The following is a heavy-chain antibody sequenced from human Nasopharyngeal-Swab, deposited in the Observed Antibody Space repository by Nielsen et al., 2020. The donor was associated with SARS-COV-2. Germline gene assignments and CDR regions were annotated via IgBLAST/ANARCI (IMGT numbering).Heavy chain of an antibody. CDR1: GFTFSSYS. D-gene: IGHD3-3*01. CDR3: ASFWSGYYTPDY. J-gene: IGHJ4*02. CDR2: ISSSSSYI. V-gene: IGHV3-21*01. Sequence: GGSLRLSCAASGFTFSSYSMNWVRQAPGKGLEWVSSISSSSSYIYYADSVKGRFTISRDNAKNSLYLQMNSLRAEDTAVYYCASFWSGYYTPDYWGQGTLVTVSS.